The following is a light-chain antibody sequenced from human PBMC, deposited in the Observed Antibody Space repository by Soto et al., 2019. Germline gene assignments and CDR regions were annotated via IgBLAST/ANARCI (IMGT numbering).Light chain of an antibody. CDR2: DAS. J-gene: IGKJ3*01. CDR3: QKCDYLPI. Sequence: DIQMTQSPSSLSASVGDRVTITCQASHDITSYLNWYQHKPGKAPKLLIYDASILEAGVPSRFSGSGSGTDFTITISILQPEDDATYYCQKCDYLPIFGPGTTVDFK. V-gene: IGKV1-33*01. CDR1: HDITSY.